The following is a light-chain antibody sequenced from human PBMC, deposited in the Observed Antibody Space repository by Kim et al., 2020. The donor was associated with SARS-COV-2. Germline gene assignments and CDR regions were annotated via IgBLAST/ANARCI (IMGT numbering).Light chain of an antibody. CDR3: QQSSTTPLLT. CDR2: AAS. CDR1: QSISSY. V-gene: IGKV1-39*01. Sequence: ASVGDRVTITCRASQSISSYLNWYQQQPGKAPKLLIYAASSLQSGVPSRFSGSGSGTDFTLTISSLQPEDFATYYCQQSSTTPLLTFGGGTKLEI. J-gene: IGKJ4*01.